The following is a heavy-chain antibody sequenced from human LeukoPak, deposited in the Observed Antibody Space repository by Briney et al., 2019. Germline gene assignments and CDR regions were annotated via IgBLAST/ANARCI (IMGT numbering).Heavy chain of an antibody. D-gene: IGHD2-15*01. CDR2: INAGNGNT. V-gene: IGHV1-3*01. Sequence: ASVKVSCKASGYAFTFYAMHWVRQAPGQGLEWMGWINAGNGNTKYSQKFQGRVTITRDTSASTAYMELISLRPEDTAVYYCARGGAATQWNYFDYWGQGTLVPVSS. J-gene: IGHJ4*02. CDR3: ARGGAATQWNYFDY. CDR1: GYAFTFYA.